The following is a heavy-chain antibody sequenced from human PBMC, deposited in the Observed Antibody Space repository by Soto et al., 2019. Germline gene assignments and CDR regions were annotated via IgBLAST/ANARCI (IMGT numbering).Heavy chain of an antibody. CDR3: AREGWNYYYLDY. Sequence: GGSLRLSCAASGFTFSSYAMHWVRQAPGKGLEWVAVISYDGSNKYYADSVKGRFTISRDNSKNTLYLQMNSLRAEDTAVYYCAREGWNYYYLDYWGQGTLVTVSS. J-gene: IGHJ4*02. V-gene: IGHV3-30-3*01. CDR1: GFTFSSYA. D-gene: IGHD1-7*01. CDR2: ISYDGSNK.